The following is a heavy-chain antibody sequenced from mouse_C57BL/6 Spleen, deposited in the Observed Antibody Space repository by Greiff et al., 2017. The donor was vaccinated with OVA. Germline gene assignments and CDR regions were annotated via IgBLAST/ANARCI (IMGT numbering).Heavy chain of an antibody. J-gene: IGHJ4*01. CDR2: IDPSDSYT. CDR1: GYTFTSYW. V-gene: IGHV1-69*01. Sequence: VQRVESGAELVMPGASVKLSCKASGYTFTSYWMHWVKQRPGQGLEWIGEIDPSDSYTNYNQKFKGKSTLTVDKSSSTAYMQLSSLTSEDSAVYYCARGDYSNYDAMDYWGQGTSVTVSS. D-gene: IGHD2-5*01. CDR3: ARGDYSNYDAMDY.